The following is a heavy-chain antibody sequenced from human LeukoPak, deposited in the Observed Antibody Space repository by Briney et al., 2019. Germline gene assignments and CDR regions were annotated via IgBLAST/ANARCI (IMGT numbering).Heavy chain of an antibody. CDR3: ARDPSGRGSGSFDY. D-gene: IGHD3-10*01. J-gene: IGHJ4*02. CDR2: INTNTGNP. V-gene: IGHV7-4-1*02. Sequence: GASVKVSCKASGYTFTSYAMNWVRQAPGQGLGWMGWINTNTGNPTYAQGFTGRFVFSLDTSVSTAYLQISSLKAEDTAVYYCARDPSGRGSGSFDYWGQGTLVTVSS. CDR1: GYTFTSYA.